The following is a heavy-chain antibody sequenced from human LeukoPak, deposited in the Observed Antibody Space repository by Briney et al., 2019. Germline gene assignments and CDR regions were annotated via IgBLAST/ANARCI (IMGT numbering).Heavy chain of an antibody. Sequence: GGSLRLSCAASGFTFDDYAMHWVRQAPGKGLEWVSLITWDGGSTYYADSVKGRFTISRDNSKNSLYLQMNSLRAEDTALYYCAKDMAAYYYASGNIDYWGQGTLVTVSS. D-gene: IGHD3-10*01. CDR1: GFTFDDYA. CDR3: AKDMAAYYYASGNIDY. V-gene: IGHV3-43D*03. J-gene: IGHJ4*02. CDR2: ITWDGGST.